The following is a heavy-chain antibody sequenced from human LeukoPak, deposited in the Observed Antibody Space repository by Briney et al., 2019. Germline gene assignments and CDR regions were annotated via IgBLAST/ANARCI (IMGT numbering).Heavy chain of an antibody. V-gene: IGHV4-61*01. CDR2: IYYSGST. CDR3: AGGFGAGDAFDI. J-gene: IGHJ3*02. Sequence: PSETLSLTCVVSGDSFSSLNYYWSWIRQPPGKGLEWIGYIYYSGSTNYNPSLKSRVTISVDTSKNQFSLKLSSVTAADTAVYYCAGGFGAGDAFDIWGQGTMVTVSS. D-gene: IGHD3-10*01. CDR1: GDSFSSLNYY.